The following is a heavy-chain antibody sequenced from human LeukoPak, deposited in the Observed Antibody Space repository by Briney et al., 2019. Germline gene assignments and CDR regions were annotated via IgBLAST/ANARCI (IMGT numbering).Heavy chain of an antibody. D-gene: IGHD1-7*01. CDR2: FYPGDSDT. Sequence: GESLKISCKGSGYSFTSYWIGWVRQMPGKGLEWMGIFYPGDSDTTYSPSFQGQVTISADKSISTAYLQWSSLKASDTAMYYCARRATGTGNAFDIWGQGTMVTVSS. CDR3: ARRATGTGNAFDI. CDR1: GYSFTSYW. J-gene: IGHJ3*02. V-gene: IGHV5-51*01.